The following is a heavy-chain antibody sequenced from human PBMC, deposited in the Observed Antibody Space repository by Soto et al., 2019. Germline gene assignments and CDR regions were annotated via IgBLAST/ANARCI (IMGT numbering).Heavy chain of an antibody. CDR3: ARDFWRYYDSSGYLI. J-gene: IGHJ4*02. Sequence: PGGSLRLSCAASGFTVSSNYMSWVRQAPGKGLEWVSVIYSGGSTYYADSVKGRFTISRDNSKNTLYLQMNSLRAEDTAVYYCARDFWRYYDSSGYLIWGQGTLVTAPQ. D-gene: IGHD3-22*01. CDR2: IYSGGST. CDR1: GFTVSSNY. V-gene: IGHV3-53*01.